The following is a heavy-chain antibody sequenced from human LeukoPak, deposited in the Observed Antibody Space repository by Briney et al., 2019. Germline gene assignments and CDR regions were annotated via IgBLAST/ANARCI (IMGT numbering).Heavy chain of an antibody. V-gene: IGHV1-2*02. D-gene: IGHD4-17*01. CDR1: GYTFTGYY. CDR2: INPNSGGT. Sequence: ASVKVSCKASGYTFTGYYMHWVRQAPGQGLEWMGWINPNSGGTNYAQKFQGRVTMTRDTSISTAYMELSRLRSDDTAVYYCARMWDGDRPNYYYYYYMDVWGKGTPVTVSS. J-gene: IGHJ6*03. CDR3: ARMWDGDRPNYYYYYYMDV.